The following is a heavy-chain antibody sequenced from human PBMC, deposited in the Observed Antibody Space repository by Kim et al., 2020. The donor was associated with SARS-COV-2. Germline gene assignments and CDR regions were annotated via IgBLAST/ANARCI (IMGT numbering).Heavy chain of an antibody. CDR2: IYHSGST. CDR3: ARGAARPPPYFDY. V-gene: IGHV4-30-2*01. CDR1: GGSISSGGYS. J-gene: IGHJ4*02. D-gene: IGHD6-6*01. Sequence: SETLSLTCAVSGGSISSGGYSWSWIRQPPGKGLEWIGYIYHSGSTYYNPSLKSRVTISVDRSKNQFSLKLSSVTAADTPVYYCARGAARPPPYFDYWGQGTLVTVSS.